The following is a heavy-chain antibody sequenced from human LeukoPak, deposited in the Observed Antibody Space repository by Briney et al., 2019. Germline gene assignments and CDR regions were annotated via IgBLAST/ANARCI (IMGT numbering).Heavy chain of an antibody. CDR1: GFTFSSYS. J-gene: IGHJ6*02. D-gene: IGHD1-26*01. V-gene: IGHV3-21*01. CDR2: ISSSSSYI. Sequence: GGSLRLSCAASGFTFSSYSMNWVRQAPGKGLEWASSISSSSSYIYYADSVKGRFTISRDNAKNSLYLQMNSLRAEDTAVYYCARVLTYSGSYLGPHYYGMDVWGQGTTVTVSS. CDR3: ARVLTYSGSYLGPHYYGMDV.